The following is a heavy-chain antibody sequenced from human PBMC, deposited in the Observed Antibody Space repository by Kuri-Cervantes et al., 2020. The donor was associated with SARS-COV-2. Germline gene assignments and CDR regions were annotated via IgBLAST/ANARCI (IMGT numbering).Heavy chain of an antibody. CDR1: GFTFSSYG. CDR3: AKAVRRIAAARYDFDY. D-gene: IGHD6-13*01. V-gene: IGHV3-30*02. CDR2: IRYDGSNK. J-gene: IGHJ4*02. Sequence: GESLKISCAASGFTFSSYGMHWVRQAPGKGLEWVAFIRYDGSNKDYADSVKGRFTISRDNSKNTLYLQMNSLRAEDTAVYYCAKAVRRIAAARYDFDYWGQGTLVTVSS.